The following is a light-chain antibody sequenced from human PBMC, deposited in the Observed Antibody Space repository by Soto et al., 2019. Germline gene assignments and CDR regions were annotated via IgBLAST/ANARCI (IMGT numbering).Light chain of an antibody. J-gene: IGKJ1*01. V-gene: IGKV1-5*01. Sequence: DIQITQSPSSLAASVGDRVTITCRASQSITNWVSLYQQKVGRAPKLILYDASTLETGVPSRFSGSGSGTEFTLTISSLQPDDFATYYCQQYNHYWTFGQGTKVDIK. CDR3: QQYNHYWT. CDR1: QSITNW. CDR2: DAS.